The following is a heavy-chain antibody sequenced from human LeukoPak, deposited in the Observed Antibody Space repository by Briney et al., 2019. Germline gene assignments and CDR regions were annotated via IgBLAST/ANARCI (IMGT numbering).Heavy chain of an antibody. V-gene: IGHV4-59*08. Sequence: PSETLSLTCTVSGGSISSYYWSWIRQPPGKGLEWIGYIYYSGSTNYNPSLKSRVTISVDTSKNQFSLKLSSVTAADTAVSYCARHVRVDSSSWYEFFFDYWGQGTLVTVSS. CDR2: IYYSGST. J-gene: IGHJ4*02. CDR3: ARHVRVDSSSWYEFFFDY. CDR1: GGSISSYY. D-gene: IGHD6-13*01.